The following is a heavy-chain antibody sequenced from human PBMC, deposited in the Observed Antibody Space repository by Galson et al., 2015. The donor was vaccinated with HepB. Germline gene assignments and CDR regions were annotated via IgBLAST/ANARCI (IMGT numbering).Heavy chain of an antibody. J-gene: IGHJ4*02. CDR1: GYSFTSSW. Sequence: QSGAEVKKPGDSLKISCKGSGYSFTSSWIAWVRQMPGKGLEWMGIIYPGDSDTRYSPPFQGQVTISADKSISTAYLQWSSLKASDTAVYCCARLEVATSPFDYWGQGTLVTVSS. CDR3: ARLEVATSPFDY. D-gene: IGHD5-12*01. CDR2: IYPGDSDT. V-gene: IGHV5-51*01.